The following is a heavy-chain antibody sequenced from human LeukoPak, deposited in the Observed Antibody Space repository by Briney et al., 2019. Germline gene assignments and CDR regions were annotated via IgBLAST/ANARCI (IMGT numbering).Heavy chain of an antibody. CDR1: GLTFSSYW. Sequence: PGGSLRLSCAASGLTFSSYWMTWVRQAPGKGPEWVSSISGSSSSIYYADSVKGRFTISRDNAKNSLYLQMNSLRAEDTAVYYCARGGYSYDYWGQGTLVTVSS. CDR3: ARGGYSYDY. D-gene: IGHD5-18*01. V-gene: IGHV3-21*06. CDR2: ISGSSSSI. J-gene: IGHJ4*02.